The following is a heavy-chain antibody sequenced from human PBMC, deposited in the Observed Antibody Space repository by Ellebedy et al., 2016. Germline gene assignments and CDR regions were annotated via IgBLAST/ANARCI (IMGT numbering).Heavy chain of an antibody. CDR1: GFTFSTYT. J-gene: IGHJ6*02. CDR2: ISYDGSNK. V-gene: IGHV3-30-3*01. CDR3: AREPNLSYSRLGYYGMDV. D-gene: IGHD1-26*01. Sequence: GGSLRLSXAASGFTFSTYTMHWVRQAPGKGLEWVAVISYDGSNKYYADSVKGRFTIPRDNSKNTLYLRLRAGDTAVYYCAREPNLSYSRLGYYGMDVWGQGTTVTVSS.